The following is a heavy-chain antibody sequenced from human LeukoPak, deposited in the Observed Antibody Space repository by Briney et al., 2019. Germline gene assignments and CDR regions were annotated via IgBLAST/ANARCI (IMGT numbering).Heavy chain of an antibody. CDR2: IYYGGST. D-gene: IGHD1-14*01. Sequence: SETLSLTCTVSGGSISSYYWSWIRQPPGKGLEWIGYIYYGGSTNYNPSLKSRVTISVDTSKNQFSLKLSSVTAADTAVYYCARDEPYYYGMDVWGQGTTVTVSS. CDR3: ARDEPYYYGMDV. J-gene: IGHJ6*02. CDR1: GGSISSYY. V-gene: IGHV4-59*01.